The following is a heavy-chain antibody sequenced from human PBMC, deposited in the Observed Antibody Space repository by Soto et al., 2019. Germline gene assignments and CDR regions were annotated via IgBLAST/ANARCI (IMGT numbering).Heavy chain of an antibody. J-gene: IGHJ6*02. CDR2: ISYDGSNK. CDR1: GFTFSSYA. CDR3: ARPPSNDYVWGSFLLASGMDV. V-gene: IGHV3-30-3*01. Sequence: GGSLRLSCAASGFTFSSYAMHWVRQAPGKGLEWVAVISYDGSNKYYADSVKGRFTISRDNSKNTLYLQMNSLRAEDTAVYYCARPPSNDYVWGSFLLASGMDVWGQGTTVTVSS. D-gene: IGHD3-16*01.